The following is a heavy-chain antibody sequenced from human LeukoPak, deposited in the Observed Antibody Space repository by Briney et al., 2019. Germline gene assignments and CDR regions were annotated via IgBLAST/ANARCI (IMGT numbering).Heavy chain of an antibody. V-gene: IGHV3-30*18. J-gene: IGHJ3*02. CDR2: ISYDGSNK. D-gene: IGHD3-22*01. CDR3: ANYDSSGPLAFDI. CDR1: GFTFSSYG. Sequence: GGSLRLSCAASGFTFSSYGMHWVRQAPGKGLEWVAVISYDGSNKYYADFVKGRFTISRDNSKNTLYLQMNSLRAEDTAVYYCANYDSSGPLAFDIWGQGTMVTVSS.